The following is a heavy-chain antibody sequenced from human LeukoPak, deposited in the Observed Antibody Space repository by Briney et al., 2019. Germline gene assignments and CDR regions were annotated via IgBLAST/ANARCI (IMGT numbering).Heavy chain of an antibody. CDR2: INHSGST. J-gene: IGHJ4*02. D-gene: IGHD2-15*01. V-gene: IGHV4-34*01. CDR3: ARGVAAAARRFDY. Sequence: SETLSLTCAVYGGSLSGYYWSWIRQPPGKGLEWIGEINHSGSTNYNPSLKSRVTISVDTSKNQFSLKLSSVTAADTAVYYCARGVAAAARRFDYWGQGTLVTVSS. CDR1: GGSLSGYY.